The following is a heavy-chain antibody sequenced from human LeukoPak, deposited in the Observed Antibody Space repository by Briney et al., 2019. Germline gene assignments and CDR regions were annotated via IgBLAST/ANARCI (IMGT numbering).Heavy chain of an antibody. CDR2: IYPGDSDT. CDR3: ASGDDYRAEYFQH. Sequence: GESLKISCKGSGYSFTSYWIGWVRQMPGKGLGWMGIIYPGDSDTRYSPSFQGQVTISADKSISTAYLQWSSLKASDTAMYYCASGDDYRAEYFQHWGQGTLVTVSS. J-gene: IGHJ1*01. CDR1: GYSFTSYW. D-gene: IGHD3-16*01. V-gene: IGHV5-51*01.